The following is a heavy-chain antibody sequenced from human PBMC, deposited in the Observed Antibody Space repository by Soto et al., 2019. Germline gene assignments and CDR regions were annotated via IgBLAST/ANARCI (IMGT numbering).Heavy chain of an antibody. J-gene: IGHJ5*02. Sequence: GGSLRLSCAASGFTFSSYWMHWVRQAPGKGLVWVSRINSDGSSTNYADSVKGRFTISRDNAKNTLYLQMNSLRAEDTAVYYCARDLRFSSSWFLIGWFDPWGQGTLVTISS. CDR1: GFTFSSYW. CDR2: INSDGSST. CDR3: ARDLRFSSSWFLIGWFDP. D-gene: IGHD6-13*01. V-gene: IGHV3-74*01.